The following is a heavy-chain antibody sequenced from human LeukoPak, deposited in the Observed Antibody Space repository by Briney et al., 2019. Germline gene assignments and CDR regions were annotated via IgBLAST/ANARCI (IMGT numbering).Heavy chain of an antibody. CDR1: GFTFSNYW. CDR2: IKQDGSEQ. Sequence: PGGSLRLSCAASGFTFSNYWMTWFRQAPGKGLEWVANIKQDGSEQNYVDSVRGRFTISRDNAKNSLYLQMNSLRAEDTAVYYCTRRTGEYWGQGTLVTVSS. V-gene: IGHV3-7*04. D-gene: IGHD1-14*01. CDR3: TRRTGEY. J-gene: IGHJ4*02.